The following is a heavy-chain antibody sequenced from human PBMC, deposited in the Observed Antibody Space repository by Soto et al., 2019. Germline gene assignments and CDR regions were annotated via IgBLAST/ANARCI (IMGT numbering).Heavy chain of an antibody. Sequence: SGPNAAEPTQTLTLTCTFPGCSFCTSGAGVDTIRPAPGTELEWLALIYWDDDKRYSPSLKSRLTITKDTSKNQVVITMTNMDPVDTATYYCAHSLDYYDSSGYSGPKTWGQGTMVTVSS. CDR1: GCSFCTSGAG. V-gene: IGHV2-5*02. CDR3: AHSLDYYDSSGYSGPKT. CDR2: IYWDDDK. D-gene: IGHD3-22*01. J-gene: IGHJ3*01.